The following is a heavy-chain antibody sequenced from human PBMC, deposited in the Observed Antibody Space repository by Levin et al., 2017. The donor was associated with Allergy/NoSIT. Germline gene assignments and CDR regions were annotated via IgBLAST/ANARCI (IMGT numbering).Heavy chain of an antibody. CDR3: ARGILYPSYYFDY. Sequence: GESLKISCAASGFTWSDYYMSWIRQAPGKGLEWVSSISSSGNSRQYADSVKGRFTISRDDAKNSVYLQMNSLTAEDSAVYYCARGILYPSYYFDYWGQGTLVTVSS. CDR2: ISSSGNSR. D-gene: IGHD2-21*01. V-gene: IGHV3-11*01. CDR1: GFTWSDYY. J-gene: IGHJ4*02.